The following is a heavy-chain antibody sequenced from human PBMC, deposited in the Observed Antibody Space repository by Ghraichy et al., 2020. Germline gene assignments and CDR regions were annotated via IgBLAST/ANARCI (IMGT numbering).Heavy chain of an antibody. D-gene: IGHD3-16*01. CDR3: ARHFNTWQGDSGGLPGY. J-gene: IGHJ4*02. V-gene: IGHV3-11*01. Sequence: GESLNISCAASGFTFSDYYMSWIRQAPGKGLEWVSYISSSGTTIYYADSVKGRFTISRDNAKNSLYLQMNSLRAEDTAVYYCARHFNTWQGDSGGLPGYWGQGTLVAVSS. CDR2: ISSSGTTI. CDR1: GFTFSDYY.